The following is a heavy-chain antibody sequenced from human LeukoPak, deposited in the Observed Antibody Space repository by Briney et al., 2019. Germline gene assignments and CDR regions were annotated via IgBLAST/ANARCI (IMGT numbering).Heavy chain of an antibody. CDR2: ISGGGSST. D-gene: IGHD1-1*01. J-gene: IGHJ4*02. Sequence: SGGSLRLSCAASGFTFSNYPMSWVRQAPGKGLEWVSCISGGGSSTYYADSVKGRFTISRDNSKNTLYLQMNSLRAEDTAVYYCAKDGMEGYYFDYWGQGTLVTVSS. V-gene: IGHV3-23*01. CDR3: AKDGMEGYYFDY. CDR1: GFTFSNYP.